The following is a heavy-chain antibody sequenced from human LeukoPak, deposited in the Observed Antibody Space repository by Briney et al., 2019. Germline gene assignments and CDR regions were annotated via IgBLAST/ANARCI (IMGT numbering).Heavy chain of an antibody. V-gene: IGHV1-2*02. CDR2: INPNSGGT. CDR1: GYTFTGYY. Sequence: ASVKVSCKAPGYTFTGYYMHWVRQAPGQGLEWMGWINPNSGGTNYAQKFQGRVTMTRDTSISTAYMELSRLRSDDTAVYYCARVDMIGAPYYYYMDVWGKGTTVTVSS. J-gene: IGHJ6*03. D-gene: IGHD2-2*03. CDR3: ARVDMIGAPYYYYMDV.